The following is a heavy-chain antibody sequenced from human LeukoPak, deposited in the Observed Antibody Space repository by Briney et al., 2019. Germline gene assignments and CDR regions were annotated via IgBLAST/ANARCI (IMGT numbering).Heavy chain of an antibody. J-gene: IGHJ4*02. V-gene: IGHV3-23*01. CDR3: AKDVGDRGAFDY. CDR1: GFTFSSYA. CDR2: ISGSGGST. Sequence: GGSLRLSCAASGFTFSSYAMSWVRQAPGKGLEWVSAISGSGGSTYYADSVKGRFTISRDNSKNTLYLQMNSLRADDTAVYYCAKDVGDRGAFDYWGQATLVTVSS. D-gene: IGHD1-26*01.